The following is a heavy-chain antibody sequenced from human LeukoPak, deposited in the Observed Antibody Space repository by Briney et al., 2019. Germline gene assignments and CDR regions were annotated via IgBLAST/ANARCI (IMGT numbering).Heavy chain of an antibody. CDR2: IYYSGST. D-gene: IGHD4-17*01. CDR1: GYSISSGYY. J-gene: IGHJ6*03. Sequence: SETLSLTCTVSGYSISSGYYWGWIRQPPGKGLEWIGSIYYSGSTYYNPSLKSRVTISVDTSKNQFSLKLSSVTAADTAVYYCATLPTVTTEVDYYYMDVWGKGTTVTISS. V-gene: IGHV4-38-2*02. CDR3: ATLPTVTTEVDYYYMDV.